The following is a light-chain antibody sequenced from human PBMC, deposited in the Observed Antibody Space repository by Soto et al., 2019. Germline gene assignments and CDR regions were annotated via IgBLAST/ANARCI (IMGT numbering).Light chain of an antibody. J-gene: IGKJ4*01. CDR2: AAS. CDR1: QTINNN. V-gene: IGKV3-15*01. CDR3: QQYNNWPLT. Sequence: EIVMTQSPATLSVSPGETVTLSCRASQTINNNLAWYQQKPGQAPRLLIFAASTRAANIPVTFSGSRSGTEMTLTISTLQSEDFAVYFCQQYNNWPLTFGGGTKVEIK.